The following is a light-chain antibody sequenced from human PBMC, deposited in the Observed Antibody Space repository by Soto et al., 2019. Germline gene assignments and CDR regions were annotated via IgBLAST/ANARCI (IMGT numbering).Light chain of an antibody. CDR2: WTS. V-gene: IGKV4-1*01. CDR1: QSVLYSSNNKNY. J-gene: IGKJ2*01. CDR3: QQYYSTPYT. Sequence: DIVMTQSPDSLAVSLGERATINCKSSQSVLYSSNNKNYLSWYQQKPGQPPKLLIYWTSTRESGVPDRFSGSWSGTDFTLTISSLQAVDVAVYYCQQYYSTPYTFGQGTKLEIK.